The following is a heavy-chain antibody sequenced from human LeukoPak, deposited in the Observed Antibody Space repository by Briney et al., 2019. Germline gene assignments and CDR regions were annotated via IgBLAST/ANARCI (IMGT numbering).Heavy chain of an antibody. D-gene: IGHD3-10*01. CDR3: ATDLFFGSPGSPLSSSGSDY. J-gene: IGHJ4*02. Sequence: ASVKVSCKVSGYTLTELSMHWVRQAPGKGLEWIGGFDPEDGETIYAQKFQGRVTMTEDTSTDTAYMELSSLRSEDTAVYYCATDLFFGSPGSPLSSSGSDYWGQGTLVTVSS. CDR2: FDPEDGET. V-gene: IGHV1-24*01. CDR1: GYTLTELS.